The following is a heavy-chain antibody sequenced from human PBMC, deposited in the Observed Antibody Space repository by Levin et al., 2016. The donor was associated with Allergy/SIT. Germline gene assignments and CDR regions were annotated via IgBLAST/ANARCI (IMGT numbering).Heavy chain of an antibody. Sequence: SETLSLTCTVSGGSVSSGSYYWSWIRQPPGKGLEWIGYIYSSGSTNYNPSLTSRVTISVDTSKNQFSLRLNSVTAADTAVYYCARATFSSSYYYYYYMDVWGKGTTVTVSS. D-gene: IGHD6-19*01. V-gene: IGHV4-61*01. J-gene: IGHJ6*03. CDR3: ARATFSSSYYYYYYMDV. CDR2: IYSSGST. CDR1: GGSVSSGSYY.